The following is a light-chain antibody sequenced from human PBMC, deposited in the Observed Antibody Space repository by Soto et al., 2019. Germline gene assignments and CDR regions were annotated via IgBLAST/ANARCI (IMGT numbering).Light chain of an antibody. CDR1: SSDIGIFNY. CDR3: SSYTSSSALGV. CDR2: EVT. Sequence: QSALTQPASVSGSPGQSITISCTGTSSDIGIFNYVSWYQQHPGKAPKLIIYEVTNRPSGVSDRFSGSKSVSTASLNISGLQADDEADYYCSSYTSSSALGVFGGGTKLTVL. J-gene: IGLJ3*02. V-gene: IGLV2-14*01.